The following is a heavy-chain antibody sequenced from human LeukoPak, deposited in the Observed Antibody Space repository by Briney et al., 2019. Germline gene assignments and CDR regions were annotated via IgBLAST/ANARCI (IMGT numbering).Heavy chain of an antibody. CDR1: GFTFSSYS. CDR3: AKDCAGDCYSRKYFQH. J-gene: IGHJ1*01. CDR2: ISGSGGST. D-gene: IGHD2-21*01. Sequence: GGSLRLSCAASGFTFSSYSMNWVRQAPGKGLEWVSAISGSGGSTYYADSVKGRFTISRDNSKKTLYLQMNSLRAEDTAVYYCAKDCAGDCYSRKYFQHWGQGTLVTVSS. V-gene: IGHV3-23*01.